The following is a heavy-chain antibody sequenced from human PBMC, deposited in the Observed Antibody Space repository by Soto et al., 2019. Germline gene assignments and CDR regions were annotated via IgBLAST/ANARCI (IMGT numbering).Heavy chain of an antibody. Sequence: QVQLVQSGAEVKKPGASVKVSCKSSGYTFTSYDINCVRQATGQWLEWMGWMNPNSGNTGYAQKCQGRVTMTRNTSISTAYMELSSLRSEDTAVYYCARGLIGILTGYFFVYWGQGTLVTVSS. J-gene: IGHJ4*02. CDR1: GYTFTSYD. CDR3: ARGLIGILTGYFFVY. V-gene: IGHV1-8*01. D-gene: IGHD3-9*01. CDR2: MNPNSGNT.